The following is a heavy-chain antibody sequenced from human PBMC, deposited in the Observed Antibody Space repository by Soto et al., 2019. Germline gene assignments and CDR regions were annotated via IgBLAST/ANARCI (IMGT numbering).Heavy chain of an antibody. Sequence: SETLSLTCAVSGYSISSGYYWGWIRQPPGKGLEWIGSIYHSGSTYYNPSLKSRVTISVDTSKNQFSLKLSSVTAADTAVYYCARGRGGVQHWGQGTLVTVS. V-gene: IGHV4-38-2*01. D-gene: IGHD3-10*01. CDR1: GYSISSGYY. CDR3: ARGRGGVQH. CDR2: IYHSGST. J-gene: IGHJ1*01.